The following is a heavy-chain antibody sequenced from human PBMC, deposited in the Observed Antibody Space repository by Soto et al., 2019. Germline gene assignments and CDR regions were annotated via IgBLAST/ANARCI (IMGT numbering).Heavy chain of an antibody. J-gene: IGHJ6*02. CDR1: GFTFSSYD. V-gene: IGHV3-13*04. D-gene: IGHD3-22*01. Sequence: GGSLRLSCAASGFTFSSYDMQWVRRDTGKGLEWVAAIGTAGDTYYPGSVKGRFTISRENAKNSLYLQMNSLRAGDTAVYYCARSPPGGYHYYYGMDVWGQGTTVTVSS. CDR3: ARSPPGGYHYYYGMDV. CDR2: IGTAGDT.